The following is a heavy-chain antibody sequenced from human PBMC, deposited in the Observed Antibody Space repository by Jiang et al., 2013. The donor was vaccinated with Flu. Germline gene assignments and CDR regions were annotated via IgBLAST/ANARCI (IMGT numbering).Heavy chain of an antibody. V-gene: IGHV1-69*04. CDR1: GGTFSSYA. CDR2: IIPILGIA. J-gene: IGHJ4*02. CDR3: ARVAAVAGTFDY. D-gene: IGHD6-19*01. Sequence: GAEVKKPGSSVKVSCKASGGTFSSYAISWVRQAPGQGLEWMGRIIPILGIANYAQKFQGRVTITADKSTSTAYMELSSLRSEDTAVYYCARVAAVAGTFDYVGPGNPGHRL.